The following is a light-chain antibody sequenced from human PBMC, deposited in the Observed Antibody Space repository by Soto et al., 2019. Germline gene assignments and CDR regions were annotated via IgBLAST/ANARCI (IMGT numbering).Light chain of an antibody. CDR2: GAS. Sequence: EIVLTQSPGTLSLPPGERATLSCRASQSVSSSYLAWYQQKPGQAPRLLIYGASSRATGIPDRISGSGSGTDFTLTISRLEPEDFAVYYCQQYGSSPPLTFGGGTKVDIK. CDR1: QSVSSSY. V-gene: IGKV3-20*01. CDR3: QQYGSSPPLT. J-gene: IGKJ4*01.